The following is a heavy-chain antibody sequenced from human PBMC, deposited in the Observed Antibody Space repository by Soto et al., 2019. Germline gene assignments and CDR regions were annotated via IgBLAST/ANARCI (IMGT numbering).Heavy chain of an antibody. V-gene: IGHV3-23*01. Sequence: GGSLRLSCAASGFTFSSYAMSWVRQAPGKGLEWVSAISGSGGSTYYADSVKGRFTISRDNSKNTLYLQMNSLRAEDTAVYYCAKQTDFWSGYPRGWFDPWGQGTLVTVSS. J-gene: IGHJ5*02. D-gene: IGHD3-3*01. CDR1: GFTFSSYA. CDR3: AKQTDFWSGYPRGWFDP. CDR2: ISGSGGST.